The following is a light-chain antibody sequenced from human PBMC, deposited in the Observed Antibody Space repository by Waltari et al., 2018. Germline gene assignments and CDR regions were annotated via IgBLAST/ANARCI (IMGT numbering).Light chain of an antibody. Sequence: QSALTQPASVSGSPGQSITISCTGTSSAVGGNNCVYGYQQQPGKAPKLMIYDVSNRPSGVSNRFSGSKSGNTASLTISGLQAEDEADYYCSSYTSSSTLWVFGGGTKLTVL. CDR3: SSYTSSSTLWV. CDR2: DVS. CDR1: SSAVGGNNC. V-gene: IGLV2-14*03. J-gene: IGLJ3*02.